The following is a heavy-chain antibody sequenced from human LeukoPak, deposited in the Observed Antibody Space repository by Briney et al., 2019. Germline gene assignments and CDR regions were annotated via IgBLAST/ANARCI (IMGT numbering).Heavy chain of an antibody. CDR2: ISSSSSYT. Sequence: TPGGSLRLSCAASGFTFSDYYMSWIRQAPGKGLEWVSYISSSSSYTNYADSVKGRFTISRDNAKNSLYLQMNSLRAEDTAVYYCSRGGDGYKHETMADWGQETLVTVSS. CDR1: GFTFSDYY. D-gene: IGHD5-24*01. J-gene: IGHJ4*02. CDR3: SRGGDGYKHETMAD. V-gene: IGHV3-11*05.